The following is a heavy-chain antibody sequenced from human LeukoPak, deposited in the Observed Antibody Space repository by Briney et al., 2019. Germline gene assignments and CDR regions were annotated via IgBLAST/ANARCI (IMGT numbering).Heavy chain of an antibody. V-gene: IGHV4-34*01. Sequence: PSETLSLTCTVYGGSFSGYYWSWIRQPPGKGLEWIGEISHSGSTNYSPSLKGRVTISVDTSKNQFSLKLSSVTAADTAVYYCASAYFYGDYAWFDPWGQGTLVTVSS. D-gene: IGHD4-17*01. CDR3: ASAYFYGDYAWFDP. CDR1: GGSFSGYY. CDR2: ISHSGST. J-gene: IGHJ5*02.